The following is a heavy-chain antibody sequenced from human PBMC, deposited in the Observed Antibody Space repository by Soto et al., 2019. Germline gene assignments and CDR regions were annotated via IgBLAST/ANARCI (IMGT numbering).Heavy chain of an antibody. Sequence: GGSLRLSCAASGFTFDDYAMHWVRQAPGKGLEWVSGISWNSGSIGYADSVKGRFTISRDNAKNSLYLQMNSLRAEDTALYYCAKDISGGDFWSGYYQPLYYYGMDVWGQGTTVTVSS. CDR1: GFTFDDYA. V-gene: IGHV3-9*01. D-gene: IGHD3-3*01. CDR3: AKDISGGDFWSGYYQPLYYYGMDV. J-gene: IGHJ6*02. CDR2: ISWNSGSI.